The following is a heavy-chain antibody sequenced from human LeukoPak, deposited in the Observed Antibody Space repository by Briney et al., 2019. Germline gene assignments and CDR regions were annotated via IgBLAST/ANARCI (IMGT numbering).Heavy chain of an antibody. Sequence: GGSLRPSCAASGFTFSNYWMTWVRQGPGKGLEWVANIKKDGSEKYYVDSLKGRFTISRDNAKNSLYLQMSSLRAEDTAVYYCTRGGYSSSWFWIDWGQGTLVTVSS. CDR3: TRGGYSSSWFWID. J-gene: IGHJ4*02. CDR2: IKKDGSEK. D-gene: IGHD6-13*01. V-gene: IGHV3-7*04. CDR1: GFTFSNYW.